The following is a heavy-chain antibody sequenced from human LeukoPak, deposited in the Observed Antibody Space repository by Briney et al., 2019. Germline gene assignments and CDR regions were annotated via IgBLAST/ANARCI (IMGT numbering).Heavy chain of an antibody. CDR3: ARGYDILTGYPNYFDY. Sequence: GASVKVSCKASGYSFTTYYMHWVRQAPGQGLEWMGWISAYNGNTNYAQKLQGRVTMTTDTSTSTAYMELRSLRSDDTAVYYCARGYDILTGYPNYFDYWGQGTLVTVSS. CDR1: GYSFTTYY. CDR2: ISAYNGNT. J-gene: IGHJ4*02. V-gene: IGHV1-18*04. D-gene: IGHD3-9*01.